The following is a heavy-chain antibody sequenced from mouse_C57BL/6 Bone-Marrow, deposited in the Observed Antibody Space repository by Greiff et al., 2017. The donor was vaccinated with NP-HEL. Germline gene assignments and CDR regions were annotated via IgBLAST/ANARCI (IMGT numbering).Heavy chain of an antibody. CDR3: ARILATTGGYFDV. CDR2: INPNNGGT. V-gene: IGHV1-26*01. J-gene: IGHJ1*03. CDR1: GYTFTDYY. D-gene: IGHD6-1*01. Sequence: EVQLQQSGPELVKPGASVKISCKASGYTFTDYYMNWVKQSHGKSLEWIGDINPNNGGTSYNQKFKGKATLTVDKSSSTAYMELRSLTSEDSAVYYCARILATTGGYFDVWGTGTTVTVSS.